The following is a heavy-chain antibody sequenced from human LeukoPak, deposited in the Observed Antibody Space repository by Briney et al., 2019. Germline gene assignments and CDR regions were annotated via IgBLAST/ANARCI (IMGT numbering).Heavy chain of an antibody. Sequence: SQTLSLTCTVSGGSISSGSYYWSWIRQPAGKGLEWIGRIYTSGSTNYNPSLKSRVTISVDTSKNQFSLKLSSVTAADTAVYYCAIASGYNPGYYYYGMDVWGKGTTVTVSS. CDR2: IYTSGST. CDR3: AIASGYNPGYYYYGMDV. CDR1: GGSISSGSYY. J-gene: IGHJ6*04. V-gene: IGHV4-61*02. D-gene: IGHD1-14*01.